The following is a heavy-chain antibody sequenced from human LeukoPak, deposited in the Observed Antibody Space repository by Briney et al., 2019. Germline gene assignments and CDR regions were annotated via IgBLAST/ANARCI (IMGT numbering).Heavy chain of an antibody. V-gene: IGHV3-20*04. J-gene: IGHJ4*02. CDR3: ATMRPYNWNYVDGSLDY. CDR1: GFTFDDYG. D-gene: IGHD1-7*01. Sequence: GGYLRLSCAASGFTFDDYGKSWVRHGPGKGVEWGFGINWNGVTTGYADSLKGRFTISRDNAKNSLYLQMNSLRAEDTALYYCATMRPYNWNYVDGSLDYWGQGTLVTVSS. CDR2: INWNGVTT.